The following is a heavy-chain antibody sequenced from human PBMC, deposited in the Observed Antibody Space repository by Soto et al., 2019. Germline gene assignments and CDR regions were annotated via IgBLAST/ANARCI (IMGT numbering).Heavy chain of an antibody. V-gene: IGHV3-30-3*01. D-gene: IGHD2-2*01. CDR1: GFTFSSYA. J-gene: IGHJ6*02. CDR3: ARDHRYCSSTSCYYYYGMDV. CDR2: ISYDGSNK. Sequence: PGGSLRLSCAASGFTFSSYAMHWVRQAPGKGLEWVAVISYDGSNKYYADSVKGRFTISRDNSKNTLYLQMNSLRAEDTAVYYCARDHRYCSSTSCYYYYGMDVWGQGTTVTVSS.